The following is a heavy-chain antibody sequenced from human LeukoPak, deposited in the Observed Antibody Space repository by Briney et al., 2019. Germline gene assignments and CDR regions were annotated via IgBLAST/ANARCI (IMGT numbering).Heavy chain of an antibody. CDR1: GFTFSSYW. CDR2: IKQDGSEE. Sequence: TGGSLRLSCAASGFTFSSYWMSWVRQAPGKGLEWVANIKQDGSEEVYVDSVKGRFTISRDNAKNSLFLQMNTLRAEDTAVYYCARDPYSSTWSYGMDVWGQGTTVTVS. V-gene: IGHV3-7*05. D-gene: IGHD6-6*01. J-gene: IGHJ6*02. CDR3: ARDPYSSTWSYGMDV.